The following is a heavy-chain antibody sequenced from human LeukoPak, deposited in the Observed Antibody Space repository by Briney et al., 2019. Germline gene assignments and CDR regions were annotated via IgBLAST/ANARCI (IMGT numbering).Heavy chain of an antibody. V-gene: IGHV3-30-3*01. Sequence: GGSLRLSCAASGFTFSSYEMNWVRQAPGTGLEWVAIVSYDGSTKYYAASVEGRFTISRDNSKNTLYLQMNSLRPEDTAVYYCATEIAVGLGYFDYWGQGTLVTVSS. CDR2: VSYDGSTK. D-gene: IGHD6-19*01. CDR3: ATEIAVGLGYFDY. CDR1: GFTFSSYE. J-gene: IGHJ4*02.